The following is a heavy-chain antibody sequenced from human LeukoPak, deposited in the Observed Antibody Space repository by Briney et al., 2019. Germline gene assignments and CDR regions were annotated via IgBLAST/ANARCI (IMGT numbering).Heavy chain of an antibody. CDR3: AKDIVDYGDYLGAFDI. V-gene: IGHV3-9*01. D-gene: IGHD4-17*01. CDR1: GFTLDDYA. Sequence: GRSLRLSCAASGFTLDDYAMHWVRQAPGKGLEWVSSISWNSGSIGYADSVKGRFTISRDNAKNSLYLQMNSLRAEDTALYYCAKDIVDYGDYLGAFDIWGQGTMVTVSS. CDR2: ISWNSGSI. J-gene: IGHJ3*02.